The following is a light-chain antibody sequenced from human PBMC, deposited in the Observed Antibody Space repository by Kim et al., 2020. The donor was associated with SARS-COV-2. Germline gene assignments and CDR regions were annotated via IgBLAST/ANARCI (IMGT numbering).Light chain of an antibody. CDR3: QHFYTAPPFT. V-gene: IGKV1-13*02. CDR2: DAY. Sequence: AIQLTQSPSSLSASVGDRVTITCRASQDISSALAWYQHKPGESPKLLISDAYTLESGVPSRFSGRGSGTDFTLTINNLQPEDFATYYCQHFYTAPPFTFGQGTKLEI. J-gene: IGKJ2*01. CDR1: QDISSA.